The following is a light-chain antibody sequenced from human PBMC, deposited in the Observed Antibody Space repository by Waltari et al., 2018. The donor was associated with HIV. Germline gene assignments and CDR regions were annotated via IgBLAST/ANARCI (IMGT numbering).Light chain of an antibody. Sequence: HSALTQPRSVSGSPGQSVTISCTGTSSAVGGYNYVSWYQQHPGKAPKLMIYDVTKRPSGVPDRCSGSKSGNTASLTISGLQAEDEADYFCCSYAGGYTLVFGGGTKLTVL. V-gene: IGLV2-11*01. J-gene: IGLJ3*02. CDR2: DVT. CDR3: CSYAGGYTLV. CDR1: SSAVGGYNY.